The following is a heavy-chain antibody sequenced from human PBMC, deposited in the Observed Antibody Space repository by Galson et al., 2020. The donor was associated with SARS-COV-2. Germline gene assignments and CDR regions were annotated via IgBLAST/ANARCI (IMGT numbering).Heavy chain of an antibody. CDR2: IYYSGST. CDR3: ARGITIVGVVSNAFDI. CDR1: GGSISSGGYY. V-gene: IGHV4-31*03. D-gene: IGHD3-3*01. J-gene: IGHJ3*02. Sequence: ETSETLSLTCTVSGGSISSGGYYWSWIRQHPGKGLEWIGYIYYSGSTYYNPSLKSRVTISVDTSKNQFSLKLSSVTAADTAVYYCARGITIVGVVSNAFDIWGQGTMVTVSS.